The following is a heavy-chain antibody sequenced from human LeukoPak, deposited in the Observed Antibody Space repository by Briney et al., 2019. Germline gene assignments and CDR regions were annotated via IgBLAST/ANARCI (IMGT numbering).Heavy chain of an antibody. D-gene: IGHD3-3*01. V-gene: IGHV1-69*04. Sequence: SVKVSCKASGCTFSSYAISWVRQAPGQGLEWMGRIIPILGIANYAQKFQGRVTITTDKSTSTAYMELSSLRSEDTAVYYCARVITIFGVDSYYFDYWGQGTLVTVSS. CDR2: IIPILGIA. CDR1: GCTFSSYA. J-gene: IGHJ4*02. CDR3: ARVITIFGVDSYYFDY.